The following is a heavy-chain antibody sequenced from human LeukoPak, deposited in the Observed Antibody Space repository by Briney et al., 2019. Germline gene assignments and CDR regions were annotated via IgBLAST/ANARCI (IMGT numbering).Heavy chain of an antibody. CDR3: ASASIAARVNWFDP. Sequence: PSETLSLTCTVSGGPITSYYCNWIRQPPGKGLEWIGYSYYSGSAIYSPSLKSRATISLDTSKNQFSLKLSSVTAADTAVYYCASASIAARVNWFDPWGQGTLVTVSS. J-gene: IGHJ5*02. CDR1: GGPITSYY. CDR2: SYYSGSA. V-gene: IGHV4-59*08. D-gene: IGHD6-6*01.